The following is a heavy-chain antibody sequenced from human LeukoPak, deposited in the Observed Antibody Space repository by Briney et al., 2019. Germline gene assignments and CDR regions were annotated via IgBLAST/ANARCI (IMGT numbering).Heavy chain of an antibody. J-gene: IGHJ4*02. Sequence: GGSLRLSCAASGFTFSNHAMSWVRQAPGKGLEWVANINQDGSEKYYVDSVKGRFSISRDNAKNSLFLQMSSLRDEDTAVYYCARDTAGNDYWGQGTLVTVSS. CDR2: INQDGSEK. CDR1: GFTFSNHA. CDR3: ARDTAGNDY. D-gene: IGHD6-19*01. V-gene: IGHV3-7*01.